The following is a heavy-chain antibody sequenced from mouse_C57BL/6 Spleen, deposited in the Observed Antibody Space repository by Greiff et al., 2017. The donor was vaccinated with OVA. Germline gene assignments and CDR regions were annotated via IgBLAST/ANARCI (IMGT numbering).Heavy chain of an antibody. CDR3: ARERAKLTGFYYAMDY. J-gene: IGHJ4*01. V-gene: IGHV1-50*01. Sequence: VKLQQPGAELVQPGASVKLSCKASGYTFTSYWMQWVKQRPGQGLEWIGEIAPSDSYPNYNQKFKGKATLTVDTSSSTAYMQLSSLTSEDSAVYYCARERAKLTGFYYAMDYWGQGTSVTVSS. CDR1: GYTFTSYW. D-gene: IGHD4-1*01. CDR2: IAPSDSYP.